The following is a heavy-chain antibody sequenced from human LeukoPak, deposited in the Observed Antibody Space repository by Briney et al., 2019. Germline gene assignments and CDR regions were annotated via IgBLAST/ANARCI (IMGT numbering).Heavy chain of an antibody. Sequence: SGTLSLTCAASGGSISSSNWWSWVRQPPGKGLEWIGEIYHSGSTNYNPSLKSRVTISVDTSKNQFSLNLNSVTAADTAVYYCARGGAARLHFQNWGQGTLVTVSS. J-gene: IGHJ1*01. CDR2: IYHSGST. CDR1: GGSISSSNW. V-gene: IGHV4-4*02. D-gene: IGHD6-6*01. CDR3: ARGGAARLHFQN.